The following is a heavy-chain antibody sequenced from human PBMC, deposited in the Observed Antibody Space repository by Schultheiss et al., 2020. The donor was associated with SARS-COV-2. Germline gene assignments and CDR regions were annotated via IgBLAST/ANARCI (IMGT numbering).Heavy chain of an antibody. CDR3: ASLKRDYDFWSGYGFYGMDV. V-gene: IGHV1-69*13. CDR2: IIPIFGTA. CDR1: GGTFSSYA. D-gene: IGHD3-3*01. J-gene: IGHJ6*02. Sequence: SVKVSCKASGGTFSSYAISWVRQAPGQGLEWMGGIIPIFGTANYAQKFQGRVTITADESTSTAYMELSSLRSEDTAVYYCASLKRDYDFWSGYGFYGMDVWGQGTTVTVSS.